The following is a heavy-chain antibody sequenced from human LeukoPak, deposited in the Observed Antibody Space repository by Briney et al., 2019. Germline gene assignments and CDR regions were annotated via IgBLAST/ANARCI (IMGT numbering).Heavy chain of an antibody. D-gene: IGHD3-10*01. J-gene: IGHJ3*02. Sequence: PGGSLRLSCAASGFTFSSDGMHWVRQAPGKGLEWVAFIRYDGSNKYYADSVKVRFTISRDNSKNTLYLQMNSLRAEDTAVYYCAKDLWFGELSGAFDIWGQGTMVTVSS. V-gene: IGHV3-30*02. CDR1: GFTFSSDG. CDR2: IRYDGSNK. CDR3: AKDLWFGELSGAFDI.